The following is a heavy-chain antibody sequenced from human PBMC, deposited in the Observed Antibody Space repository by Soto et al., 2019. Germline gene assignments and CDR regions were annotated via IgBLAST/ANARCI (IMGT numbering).Heavy chain of an antibody. V-gene: IGHV3-21*01. J-gene: IGHJ4*01. Sequence: GGSLRLSCAASGFTFSSYSMNWVRQAPGKGLEWVSSISSSSSYVYYADSVKGRFTISRDNAKNSLYLQMNSLRAEDTAVYYCASLVVVAAPSDYWGHGTLVTVSS. D-gene: IGHD2-15*01. CDR3: ASLVVVAAPSDY. CDR1: GFTFSSYS. CDR2: ISSSSSYV.